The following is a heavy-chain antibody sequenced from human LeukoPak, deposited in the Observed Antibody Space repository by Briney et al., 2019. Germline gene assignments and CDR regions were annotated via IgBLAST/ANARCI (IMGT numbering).Heavy chain of an antibody. CDR3: ARDRCSGGGCYYYYMDV. CDR1: GVSISSSSYY. V-gene: IGHV4-39*07. J-gene: IGHJ6*03. D-gene: IGHD2-15*01. Sequence: SETLSLTCTVSGVSISSSSYYWGWIRQPPGKGLEWIGSIYYSGSTYYNPSLKSLVTISVDTSKNQFSLKLSSVTAADTAVYYCARDRCSGGGCYYYYMDVWGKGTTVTISS. CDR2: IYYSGST.